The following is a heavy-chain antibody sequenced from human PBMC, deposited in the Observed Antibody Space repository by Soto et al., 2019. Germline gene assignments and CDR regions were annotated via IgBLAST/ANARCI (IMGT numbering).Heavy chain of an antibody. CDR3: AKDIRGTLGYCSGGSCYGPVY. D-gene: IGHD2-15*01. CDR1: GFTFSSYA. CDR2: ISGSGGST. Sequence: EVQLLESGGGLVQPGGSLRLSCAASGFTFSSYAMSWVRQAPGKGLEWVSAISGSGGSTYDADSVKGRFTISRDNSKNTLYLQMNSLRAEDTAVYYCAKDIRGTLGYCSGGSCYGPVYWGQGTLVTVSS. J-gene: IGHJ4*02. V-gene: IGHV3-23*01.